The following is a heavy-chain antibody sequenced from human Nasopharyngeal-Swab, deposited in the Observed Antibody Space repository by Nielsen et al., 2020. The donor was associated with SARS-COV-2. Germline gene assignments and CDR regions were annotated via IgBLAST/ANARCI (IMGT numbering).Heavy chain of an antibody. J-gene: IGHJ6*02. CDR2: IYYSGST. Sequence: GSLRLSCAVSGYSMNSGYYWGWIRQPPGKGLEWIGYIYYSGSTNYNPSLKSRVTISVDTSKNQFSLKLSSVTAADTAVYYCARDYRGFGELFGGYYYYGMDVWGQGTTVTVSS. CDR3: ARDYRGFGELFGGYYYYGMDV. D-gene: IGHD3-10*01. CDR1: GYSMNSGYY. V-gene: IGHV4-38-2*02.